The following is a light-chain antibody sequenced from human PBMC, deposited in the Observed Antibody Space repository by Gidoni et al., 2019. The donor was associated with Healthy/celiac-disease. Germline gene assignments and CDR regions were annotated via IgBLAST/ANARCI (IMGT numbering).Light chain of an antibody. J-gene: IGKJ5*01. V-gene: IGKV1-9*01. Sequence: IQLTPSPSFLSASVGDRVTITGRASQGISSYLAWYQQKPGKAPKLLIYAASTWQSGVQSRFSGSGSGKEFTRTISSLKTEDFATYDCQQLNSYPITFGQGTRLEIK. CDR1: QGISSY. CDR3: QQLNSYPIT. CDR2: AAS.